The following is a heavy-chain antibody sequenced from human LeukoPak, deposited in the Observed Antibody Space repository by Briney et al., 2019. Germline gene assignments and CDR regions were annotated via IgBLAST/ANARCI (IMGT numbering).Heavy chain of an antibody. V-gene: IGHV3-7*03. CDR3: AREGYSYVTRGYGMDV. D-gene: IGHD5-18*01. CDR2: IKPDGSEK. J-gene: IGHJ6*02. CDR1: GFSFSFYW. Sequence: QPGGSLRLSCAASGFSFSFYWMTWVRQAPGKGLEWVANIKPDGSEKYYVDSVRGRCTISRDNTRNTLDLQMNSLRPEDTAVYYCAREGYSYVTRGYGMDVWGQGTTVTVSS.